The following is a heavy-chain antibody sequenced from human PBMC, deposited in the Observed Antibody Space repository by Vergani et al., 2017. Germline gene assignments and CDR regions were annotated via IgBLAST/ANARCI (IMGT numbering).Heavy chain of an antibody. Sequence: QVQLVQSGAEVKKPGASVKVSCKASGYTFTSYYMHWVRQAPGQGLEWMGIINPSGGSTSYAQKFQGRVTMTSDTSTSTVYMELSSRRSEDTAVFYCAGTGWEGVGGGVTHYGMDVWGQGTTVTVSS. CDR3: AGTGWEGVGGGVTHYGMDV. J-gene: IGHJ6*02. V-gene: IGHV1-46*03. D-gene: IGHD3-16*01. CDR1: GYTFTSYY. CDR2: INPSGGST.